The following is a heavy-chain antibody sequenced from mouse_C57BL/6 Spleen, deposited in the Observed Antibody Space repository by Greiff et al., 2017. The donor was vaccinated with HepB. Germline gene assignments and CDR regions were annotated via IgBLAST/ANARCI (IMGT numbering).Heavy chain of an antibody. D-gene: IGHD1-1*01. J-gene: IGHJ2*01. V-gene: IGHV1-72*01. CDR3: ARNSLFYYGSSYDYFDY. CDR1: GYTFTSYW. Sequence: QVQLKQPGAELVKPGASVKLSCKASGYTFTSYWMHWVKQRPGRGLEWIGRIDPNSGGTKYNEKFKSKATLTVDKPSSTAYMQLSSLTSEDSAVYYCARNSLFYYGSSYDYFDYWGQGTTLTVSS. CDR2: IDPNSGGT.